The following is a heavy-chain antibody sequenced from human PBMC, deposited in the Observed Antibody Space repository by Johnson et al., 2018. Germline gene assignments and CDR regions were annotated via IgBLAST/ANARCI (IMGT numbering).Heavy chain of an antibody. D-gene: IGHD1-26*01. Sequence: VQLVESRAEVKKPWASVTVSCKASGYTFTSYDINWVRQATGQGLEWKGWMNPNSGHTGDAQKFQGTVTMTRNTPISTAYMELSSLRSEDTAVYYCARGMPGATWVFDIWGQWTMVTVSS. CDR1: GYTFTSYD. CDR2: MNPNSGHT. J-gene: IGHJ3*02. CDR3: ARGMPGATWVFDI. V-gene: IGHV1-8*01.